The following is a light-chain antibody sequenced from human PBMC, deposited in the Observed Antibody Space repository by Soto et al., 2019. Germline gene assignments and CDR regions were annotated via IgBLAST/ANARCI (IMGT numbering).Light chain of an antibody. Sequence: DIQMTQSPSTLSASVGDRVTITCRASQSISSWLAWYQQKPGKAPNLLIYDASSLESGVPSRFSGSGSGTEFTLTISSLQPDDFATYYCQQYYSSWTFGQGTKVDIK. CDR3: QQYYSSWT. J-gene: IGKJ1*01. CDR1: QSISSW. V-gene: IGKV1-5*01. CDR2: DAS.